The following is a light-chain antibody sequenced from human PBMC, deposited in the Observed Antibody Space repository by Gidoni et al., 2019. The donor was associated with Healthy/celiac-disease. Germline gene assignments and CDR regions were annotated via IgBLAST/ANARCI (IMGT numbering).Light chain of an antibody. CDR3: QQYNSWAGIT. V-gene: IGKV1-5*03. J-gene: IGKJ5*01. CDR2: KAS. CDR1: QSISSW. Sequence: DIQMTQSPSTLSASVGDRVTITCRASQSISSWLAWYQQKPGKAPKLLIYKASSLESGVPSRFSGSGSGTEFTLTISSLQPDDFATYYCQQYNSWAGITFGQGTRLEIK.